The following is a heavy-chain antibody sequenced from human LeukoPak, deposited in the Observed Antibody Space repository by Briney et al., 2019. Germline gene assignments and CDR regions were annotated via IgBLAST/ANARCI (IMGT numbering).Heavy chain of an antibody. CDR1: GGSISSYY. D-gene: IGHD6-13*01. CDR3: ARHQEQQHYYYGMDV. CDR2: IYYSGST. Sequence: SETLSLTCTVSGGSISSYYWSWIRQPPGKGLEWIGYIYYSGSTNYNPSLKSRVTISVDTSKNQFSLKLSSVTAADTAVYYCARHQEQQHYYYGMDVWGQGTTVTVSS. J-gene: IGHJ6*02. V-gene: IGHV4-59*08.